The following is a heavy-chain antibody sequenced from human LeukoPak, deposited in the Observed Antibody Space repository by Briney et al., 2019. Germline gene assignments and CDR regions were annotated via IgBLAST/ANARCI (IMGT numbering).Heavy chain of an antibody. D-gene: IGHD6-6*01. V-gene: IGHV4-34*01. Sequence: SETLSLTCAVYGGSFSGYYWSWIRQPPGQGLEWMGEINHSGSTNYNPSLKSRVTISVDTSKNQFSLKLSSVTAADTGVYYCARRGGIAARPYRYWGQGTLVTVSS. CDR2: INHSGST. CDR3: ARRGGIAARPYRY. CDR1: GGSFSGYY. J-gene: IGHJ4*02.